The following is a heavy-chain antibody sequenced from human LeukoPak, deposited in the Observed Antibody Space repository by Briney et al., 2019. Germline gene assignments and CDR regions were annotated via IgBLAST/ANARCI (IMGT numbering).Heavy chain of an antibody. D-gene: IGHD4-17*01. V-gene: IGHV4-59*04. J-gene: IGHJ3*02. CDR3: ASGHYGRSPPDAFDI. CDR2: IYYSGST. Sequence: PSETLSLTCTVSGRSISSYYWSWIRQPPGKGLEWIGYIYYSGSTYYNPSLESRVTISVDTSKNQFSLKLSSVTAADTAVYYCASGHYGRSPPDAFDIWGQGTMVTVPS. CDR1: GRSISSYY.